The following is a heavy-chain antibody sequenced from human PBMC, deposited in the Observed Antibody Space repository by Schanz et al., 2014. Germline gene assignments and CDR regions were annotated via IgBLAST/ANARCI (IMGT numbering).Heavy chain of an antibody. D-gene: IGHD3-10*01. CDR2: ISVYHGHT. J-gene: IGHJ6*02. V-gene: IGHV1-18*01. Sequence: QVQLVQSGGEVKKPGASATVSCKASGYTFNNHGISWVRQAPGQGLEWMGWISVYHGHTNYAEKVHGRVTMTTDTCTSSDYIELSSLISHDTAVYYCVRCAGWAFGDYHGMDVWGQGTSVTVSS. CDR3: VRCAGWAFGDYHGMDV. CDR1: GYTFNNHG.